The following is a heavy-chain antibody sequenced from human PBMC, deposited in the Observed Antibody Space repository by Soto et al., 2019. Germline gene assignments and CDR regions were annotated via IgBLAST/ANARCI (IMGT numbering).Heavy chain of an antibody. Sequence: SETLSLTCTVSGGSISRYYWNWIRQPPGKGLEWIGYIYYSGSTNYNPSLKSRVTISVDTSKNQFSLKLSSVTAADTAVYYCARRYGSVFDYWGQGTLVTVSS. CDR3: ARRYGSVFDY. V-gene: IGHV4-59*01. D-gene: IGHD6-19*01. CDR1: GGSISRYY. CDR2: IYYSGST. J-gene: IGHJ4*02.